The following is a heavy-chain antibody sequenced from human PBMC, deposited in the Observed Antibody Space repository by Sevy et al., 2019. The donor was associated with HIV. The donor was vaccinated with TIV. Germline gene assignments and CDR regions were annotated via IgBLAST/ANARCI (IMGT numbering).Heavy chain of an antibody. V-gene: IGHV3-23*01. CDR2: ISGSGTST. CDR1: GFSFSTYA. Sequence: GGSLRLSCAASGFSFSTYAMTWVRQAPGKGLEWVSGISGSGTSTYYTDSVKGRFTISRDNSKNTVYLQMNNLRAEDTAVYYCGKVSIFGVGGFYHYWGQGTLVTVSS. J-gene: IGHJ4*02. CDR3: GKVSIFGVGGFYHY. D-gene: IGHD3-3*01.